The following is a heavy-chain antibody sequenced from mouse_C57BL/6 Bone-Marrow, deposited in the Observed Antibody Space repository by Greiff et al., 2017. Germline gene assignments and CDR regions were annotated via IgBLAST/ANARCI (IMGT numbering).Heavy chain of an antibody. CDR1: GYSFTNYY. V-gene: IGHV1-26*01. CDR2: INPKKGGT. Sequence: VQLQQSLHELVQPRSPLQVSCKAPGYSFTNYYMSWVTQIHGKSLEWIGDINPKKGGTSYNQKFKGKATLTVDKSSSTAYMELRSLTSEDYGFYYHAGPRAMDYWGPG. J-gene: IGHJ4*01. CDR3: AGPRAMDY.